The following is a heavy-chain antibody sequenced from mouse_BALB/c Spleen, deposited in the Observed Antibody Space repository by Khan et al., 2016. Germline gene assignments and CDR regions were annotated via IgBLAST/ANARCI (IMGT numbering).Heavy chain of an antibody. CDR2: IYPGGDYI. Sequence: VQLKESGAEVVRPGTSVKMSCKAAGYTFTNYWIDWIKQRPGHGLEWIGDIYPGGDYINYNEKFKDKATLTADTSSRTAYMHLSSLTSEDSAIYYCARRYGYDAGCLDYWGQGTTLTVSA. CDR3: ARRYGYDAGCLDY. J-gene: IGHJ2*01. D-gene: IGHD2-2*01. CDR1: GYTFTNYW. V-gene: IGHV1-63*02.